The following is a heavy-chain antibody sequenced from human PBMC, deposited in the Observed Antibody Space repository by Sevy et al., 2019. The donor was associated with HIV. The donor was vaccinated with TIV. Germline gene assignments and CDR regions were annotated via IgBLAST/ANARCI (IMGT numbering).Heavy chain of an antibody. D-gene: IGHD3-22*01. V-gene: IGHV3-33*01. J-gene: IGHJ4*02. CDR1: GFTFSSYV. CDR2: IWYDGSSK. CDR3: ARGANYYDSSGSQPNFDY. Sequence: GGSLRLSCAASGFTFSSYVMHWVRQAPGKGLEWVALIWYDGSSKYYADSVKGRFTLSRDNSKNTLYLQMNSLRAEDTAVYYCARGANYYDSSGSQPNFDYWGQGTLVTVSS.